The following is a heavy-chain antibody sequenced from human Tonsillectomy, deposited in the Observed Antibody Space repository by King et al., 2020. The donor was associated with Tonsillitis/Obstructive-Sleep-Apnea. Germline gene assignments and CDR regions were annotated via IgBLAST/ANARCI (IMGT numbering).Heavy chain of an antibody. CDR2: IDPSDSYT. CDR1: GYSFTSYW. D-gene: IGHD2-2*01. CDR3: ARHGAVVPAAIWGYYYYYMDV. J-gene: IGHJ6*03. Sequence: VQLVESGAEVKKPGESLRSSCKGSGYSFTSYWISWVRQMPGKGLEGMGRIDPSDSYTNYSPSFQGHVPISADKTISTAYLQWSSLKASDTAMYYCARHGAVVPAAIWGYYYYYMDVWGKGTTVTVSS. V-gene: IGHV5-10-1*01.